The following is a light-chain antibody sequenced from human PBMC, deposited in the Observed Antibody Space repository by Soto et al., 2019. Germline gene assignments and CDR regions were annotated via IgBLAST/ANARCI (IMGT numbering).Light chain of an antibody. Sequence: EIVVTQGPATLSFAPWERSTLSFRASQSFSSNLAWYQQKPGQSPRLLIYGASTRATGVPARFSGSGSGTEFTLTISSLQSEDFAVYYCQQYINLWTFGQGTKVDIK. CDR3: QQYINLWT. V-gene: IGKV3-15*01. J-gene: IGKJ1*01. CDR2: GAS. CDR1: QSFSSN.